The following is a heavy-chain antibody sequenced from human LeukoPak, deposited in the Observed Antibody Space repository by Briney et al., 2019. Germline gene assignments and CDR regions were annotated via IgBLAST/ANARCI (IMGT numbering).Heavy chain of an antibody. CDR2: ICSCSSYI. J-gene: IGHJ4*02. CDR1: GFTFSSYS. D-gene: IGHD2-2*01. CDR3: ASLGGYCSSTSCHSSDY. Sequence: PGGSLRLSCAASGFTFSSYSMNWVGQPPAPGLAWVSSICSCSSYIYYADSGKGRFTISRDNAKNSLYLQMNSLRAEDTAVYYCASLGGYCSSTSCHSSDYWGQGTLVTVSS. V-gene: IGHV3-21*01.